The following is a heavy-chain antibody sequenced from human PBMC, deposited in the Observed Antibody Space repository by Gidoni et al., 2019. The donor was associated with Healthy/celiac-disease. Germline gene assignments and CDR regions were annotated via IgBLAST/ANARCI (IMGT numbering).Heavy chain of an antibody. J-gene: IGHJ4*02. CDR2: ISGSGGST. V-gene: IGHV3-23*01. Sequence: TFSSYAMSWVRQAPGRGLEWVSAISGSGGSTYYADSVKGRFTISRDNSKNTLYLQMNSLRAEDTAVYYCAKDSSSSAYWGQGTLVTVSS. D-gene: IGHD6-13*01. CDR1: TFSSYA. CDR3: AKDSSSSAY.